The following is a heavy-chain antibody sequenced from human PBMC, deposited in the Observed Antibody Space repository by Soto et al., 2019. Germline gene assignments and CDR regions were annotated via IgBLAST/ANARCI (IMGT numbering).Heavy chain of an antibody. CDR2: ISGSGDST. V-gene: IGHV3-23*01. J-gene: IGHJ4*02. CDR3: ERGIAVAGYYCDY. D-gene: IGHD6-19*01. CDR1: GFTFSSYA. Sequence: GGSLRLSCAASGFTFSSYAMNWVRQAPGKGLEWVSAISGSGDSTFHADSVKGRFTISRDNSKNTLYLQMNSMRAEDTAFYYCERGIAVAGYYCDYWGQGTLGTVSS.